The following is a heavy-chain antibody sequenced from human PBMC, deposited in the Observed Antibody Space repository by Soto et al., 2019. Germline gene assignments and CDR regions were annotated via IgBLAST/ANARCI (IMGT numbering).Heavy chain of an antibody. D-gene: IGHD5-12*01. CDR2: IYYSGST. V-gene: IGHV4-59*01. CDR1: GGSISSYY. Sequence: SETLSLTCTVSGGSISSYYWSWIRQPPGKGLEWIGYIYYSGSTNYNPSLKSRVTISVDTSKNQFSLKLSSVTAADTAVYYCAALYSGYGSYWGQGTLVTVSS. J-gene: IGHJ4*02. CDR3: AALYSGYGSY.